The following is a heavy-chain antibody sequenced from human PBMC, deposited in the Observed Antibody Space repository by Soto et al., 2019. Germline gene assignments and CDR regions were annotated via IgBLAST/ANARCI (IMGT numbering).Heavy chain of an antibody. CDR2: IYPGDSDT. J-gene: IGHJ6*02. D-gene: IGHD5-18*01. CDR3: ARHAVQLWLRNYYYSGMDV. V-gene: IGHV5-51*01. Sequence: GESLKISCKGSGYSFTSYWIGWVRQMPGKGLEWMGIIYPGDSDTRYSPSFQGQVTISADKSISTAYLQWSSLKASDTAMYYCARHAVQLWLRNYYYSGMDVWGQGTPVTVSS. CDR1: GYSFTSYW.